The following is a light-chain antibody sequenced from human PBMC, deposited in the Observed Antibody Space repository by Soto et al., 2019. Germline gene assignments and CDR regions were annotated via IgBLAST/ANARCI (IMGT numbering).Light chain of an antibody. V-gene: IGLV2-14*01. J-gene: IGLJ1*01. CDR3: TSYATGGTHV. CDR1: NSNIGGYNI. CDR2: DVS. Sequence: QSVLTQPPSVSGSPGQTITLSCTGTNSNIGGYNIVSWYQQHPGKAPKLMIYDVSIRPSGVSDRFSGSKSANTASLTISGFKPEDEADYYCTSYATGGTHVFGTGTKVTVL.